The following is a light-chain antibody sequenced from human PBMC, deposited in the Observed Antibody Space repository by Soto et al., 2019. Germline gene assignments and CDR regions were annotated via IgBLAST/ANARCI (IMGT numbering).Light chain of an antibody. CDR2: DTS. CDR1: HNIGTY. Sequence: VLTQSPATLSLSLGERATLSCRASHNIGTYLGWYQHKPGQAPTLLIYDTSNRAAGIPSRFSGSGFETDFTLTISSLEPEIFAVYYCHQRANWPRTFGQGTQVQFK. V-gene: IGKV3-11*01. CDR3: HQRANWPRT. J-gene: IGKJ1*01.